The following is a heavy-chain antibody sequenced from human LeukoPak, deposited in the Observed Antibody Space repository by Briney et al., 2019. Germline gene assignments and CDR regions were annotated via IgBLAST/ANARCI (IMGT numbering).Heavy chain of an antibody. D-gene: IGHD3-3*01. CDR1: GFTVSSNY. J-gene: IGHJ4*02. V-gene: IGHV3-23*01. CDR3: AKDSDFWSGYYHY. CDR2: MSGSGGTT. Sequence: GGSLRLSCAASGFTVSSNYMSWVRQAPGKGLEWVSGMSGSGGTTYCADSVKGRFTISRDNSKNTLYLQMNSLRAEDTAIYYCAKDSDFWSGYYHYWGQGTLVTVSS.